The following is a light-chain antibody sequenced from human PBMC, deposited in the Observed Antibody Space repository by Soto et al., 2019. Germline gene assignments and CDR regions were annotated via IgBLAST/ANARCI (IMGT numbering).Light chain of an antibody. V-gene: IGLV1-40*01. Sequence: QPVLTQPPSVSGAPGQRVTISCTGSSSNIGASFHVHWYQQLPGTAPKLLIYGNDNRPSGVPDRFSGSKSGTSASLAITGLQADDEADYYCQSYDRSLTASVFGGGTKVTVL. CDR1: SSNIGASFH. CDR3: QSYDRSLTASV. J-gene: IGLJ2*01. CDR2: GND.